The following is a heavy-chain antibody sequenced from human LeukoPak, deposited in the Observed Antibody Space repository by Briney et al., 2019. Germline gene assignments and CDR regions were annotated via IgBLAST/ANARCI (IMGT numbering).Heavy chain of an antibody. CDR1: GFTFSSYA. CDR3: ASGFLSGRGVVGY. V-gene: IGHV3-23*01. D-gene: IGHD3-10*01. Sequence: GGSLRLSCAASGFTFSSYAMSWVRQAPGKGLEWVSAISGSGGSTYYADSVKGRFTISRDNSKNTLYLQMNSLSAEDTAVYYCASGFLSGRGVVGYWGQGTLVTVSS. CDR2: ISGSGGST. J-gene: IGHJ4*02.